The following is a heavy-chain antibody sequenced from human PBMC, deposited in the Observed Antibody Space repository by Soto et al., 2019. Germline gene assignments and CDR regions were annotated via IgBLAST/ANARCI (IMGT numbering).Heavy chain of an antibody. CDR3: ARGPKIAAAEMYYYYGMDV. CDR2: IYHSGST. CDR1: GGSISSSNW. V-gene: IGHV4-4*02. D-gene: IGHD6-13*01. J-gene: IGHJ6*02. Sequence: SETLSLTXAVSGGSISSSNWWSWVRQPPGKGLEWIGEIYHSGSTNYNPSLKSRVTISVDKSKNQFSLKLSSVTAADTAVYYCARGPKIAAAEMYYYYGMDVWGQGTTVTVSS.